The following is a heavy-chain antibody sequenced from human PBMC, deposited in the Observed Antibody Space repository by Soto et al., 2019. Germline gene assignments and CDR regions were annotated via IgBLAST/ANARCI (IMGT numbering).Heavy chain of an antibody. V-gene: IGHV3-23*01. D-gene: IGHD6-13*01. Sequence: EVQLLESGGGLVQPGGSLRLSCAASGFTFSSYAMSWVRQAPGKGLEWVSAISGSGGSTYYADSVKGRFTISRDKSKKTMYLQMNSLRAEDTAVYYCAKALQAYSSSWYDPPNYYYGMDVWGQGTTVTVSS. CDR2: ISGSGGST. J-gene: IGHJ6*02. CDR1: GFTFSSYA. CDR3: AKALQAYSSSWYDPPNYYYGMDV.